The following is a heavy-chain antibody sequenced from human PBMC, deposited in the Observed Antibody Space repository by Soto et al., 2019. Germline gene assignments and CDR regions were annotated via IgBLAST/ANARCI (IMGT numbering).Heavy chain of an antibody. D-gene: IGHD5-18*01. CDR1: GGTFSSYA. Sequence: QVQLVQSGAEVKKPGSSVKVSCKASGGTFSSYAISWVRQAPGQGLEWMGGIIPIFSTANYAQKFQGRVTITADESTSTAYMELSSLRSEDTAVYYCARARDTAMVTFNYYYGMDVWGQGTTVTVSS. J-gene: IGHJ6*02. CDR2: IIPIFSTA. V-gene: IGHV1-69*01. CDR3: ARARDTAMVTFNYYYGMDV.